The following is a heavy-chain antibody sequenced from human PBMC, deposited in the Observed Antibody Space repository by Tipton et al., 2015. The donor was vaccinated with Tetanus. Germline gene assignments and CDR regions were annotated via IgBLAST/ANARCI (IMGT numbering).Heavy chain of an antibody. CDR2: INPDGRRT. D-gene: IGHD3-9*01. CDR1: GFTSESHY. V-gene: IGHV3-74*01. J-gene: IGHJ6*01. Sequence: GSLRLSCAVSGFTSESHYMHWVRQTPDKGLVWISRINPDGRRTDYADSVKGRFTISRDHAKNTVYLQMNSLRAEDTAVYFCARRSLTNYGLDVWGQGTPVTVSS. CDR3: ARRSLTNYGLDV.